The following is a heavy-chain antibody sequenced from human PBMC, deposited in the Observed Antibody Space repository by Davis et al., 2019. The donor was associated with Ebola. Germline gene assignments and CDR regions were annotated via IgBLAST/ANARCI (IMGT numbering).Heavy chain of an antibody. CDR1: GGSFSGYY. Sequence: SETLSLTCAVYGGSFSGYYWSWIRQPPGKGLEWIGEINHSGSTNYNPSLKSRVTISVDTSKNQFSLKLSSVTAADTAVYYCATMAYRGYFDYWGQGTLVTVSS. CDR2: INHSGST. CDR3: ATMAYRGYFDY. J-gene: IGHJ4*02. V-gene: IGHV4-34*09. D-gene: IGHD5-24*01.